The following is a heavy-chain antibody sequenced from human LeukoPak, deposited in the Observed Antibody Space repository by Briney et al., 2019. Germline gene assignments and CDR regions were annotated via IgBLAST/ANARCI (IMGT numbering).Heavy chain of an antibody. CDR1: GGSITSSSYP. CDR3: ARHKCPGFGEFFDP. Sequence: SETLSLTCTVSGGSITSSSYPWGWIRQPPGKGLEWIGSIYYDGRTYDNPSLRSRLSMSMDRSKTQFSLKLYSMTAADTAVYYCARHKCPGFGEFFDPWGPGKLVTVSS. CDR2: IYYDGRT. V-gene: IGHV4-39*01. D-gene: IGHD3-10*01. J-gene: IGHJ5*02.